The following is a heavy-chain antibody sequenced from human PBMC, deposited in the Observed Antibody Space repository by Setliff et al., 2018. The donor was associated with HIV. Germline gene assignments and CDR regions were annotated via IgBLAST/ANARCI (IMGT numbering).Heavy chain of an antibody. D-gene: IGHD3-22*01. V-gene: IGHV3-30*03. J-gene: IGHJ6*03. CDR2: ISCDGSDQ. CDR1: GFTFSSYG. CDR3: ARDDDSSCYWDHYYYMDV. Sequence: QSGGSLRLSCAASGFTFSSYGMHWVRQAPGKGLEWVAVISCDGSDQHLADSVKDRFTISRDNSNNALYLQMNGLRGEDTAVYYCARDDDSSCYWDHYYYMDVWGKGTRVTVSS.